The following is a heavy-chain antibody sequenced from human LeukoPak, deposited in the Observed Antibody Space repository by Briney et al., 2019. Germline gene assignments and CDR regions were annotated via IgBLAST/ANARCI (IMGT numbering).Heavy chain of an antibody. J-gene: IGHJ4*02. D-gene: IGHD2-15*01. CDR2: ISYDGSNK. CDR1: GFTFSSYA. V-gene: IGHV3-30-3*01. Sequence: PGGSLRLSCAASGFTFSSYAMHWVRQAPGKGLEWVAVISYDGSNKYYADSVRGRFTISRDNSKNTLYLQMDSLRPEDSAVYYCARDVAHSRLSLDHWGQGTLVTVSS. CDR3: ARDVAHSRLSLDH.